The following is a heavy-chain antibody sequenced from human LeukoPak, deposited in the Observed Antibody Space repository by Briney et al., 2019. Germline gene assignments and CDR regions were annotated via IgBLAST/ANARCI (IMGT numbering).Heavy chain of an antibody. CDR2: IWYDGSNK. Sequence: GGSLSLSCAASGFTFSSYGMHWVRQAPGKGLEWVAVIWYDGSNKYYADSVKGRFTISRDNSKNTLYLQMNSLRAEDTAVYYCARSMVRGVYYYYGMDVWGQGTTVTVSS. CDR3: ARSMVRGVYYYYGMDV. V-gene: IGHV3-33*01. D-gene: IGHD3-10*01. CDR1: GFTFSSYG. J-gene: IGHJ6*02.